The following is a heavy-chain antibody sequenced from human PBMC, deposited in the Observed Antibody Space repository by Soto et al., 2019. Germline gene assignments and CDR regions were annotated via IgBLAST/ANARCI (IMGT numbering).Heavy chain of an antibody. V-gene: IGHV1-69*13. CDR1: GGTFSSYA. J-gene: IGHJ6*02. Sequence: GASVKVSCKASGGTFSSYAISWVRQAPGQGLEWMGGIIPIFGTANYAQKFQGRVTITADESTSTAYMELSSLRSEDTAVYYCARDHVIAASRGDYYGMDVWGQGTTVTVSS. D-gene: IGHD6-6*01. CDR3: ARDHVIAASRGDYYGMDV. CDR2: IIPIFGTA.